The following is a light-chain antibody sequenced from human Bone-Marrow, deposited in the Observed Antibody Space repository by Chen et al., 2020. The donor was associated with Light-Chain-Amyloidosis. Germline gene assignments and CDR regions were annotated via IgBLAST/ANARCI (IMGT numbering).Light chain of an antibody. CDR3: QSYDSSLNIWV. J-gene: IGLJ3*02. V-gene: IGLV1-40*01. CDR1: SSNIGEGYD. CDR2: GDI. Sequence: QSVLTQPPSVSGAPGQRVTISCTGTSSNIGEGYDVHWYQQLPGTAPKLLIYGDINRPSGVPDRFSGSKSGTSASLDITGLHANDEADYYCQSYDSSLNIWVFGGGTKLTVL.